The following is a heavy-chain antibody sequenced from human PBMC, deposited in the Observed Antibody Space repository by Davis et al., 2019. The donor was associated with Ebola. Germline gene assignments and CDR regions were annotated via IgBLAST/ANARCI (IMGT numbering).Heavy chain of an antibody. V-gene: IGHV3-23*01. Sequence: GESLKISCAATGFTFSRCAMSWVRQAPGKGLEWVSSISGSGDSTYNADSVKGRFTISRDNSKNTLYLQMNSLRAEDTAVYYCAKFDDYTYGTRGMDVWGQGTTVTVSS. D-gene: IGHD5-18*01. CDR2: ISGSGDST. CDR1: GFTFSRCA. J-gene: IGHJ6*02. CDR3: AKFDDYTYGTRGMDV.